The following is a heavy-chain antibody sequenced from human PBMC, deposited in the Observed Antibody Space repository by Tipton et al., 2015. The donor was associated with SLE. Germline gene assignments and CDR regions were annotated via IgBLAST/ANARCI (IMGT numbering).Heavy chain of an antibody. D-gene: IGHD6-25*01. CDR3: ARGVRYSSGQSAFDI. V-gene: IGHV4-34*01. J-gene: IGHJ3*02. CDR2: INHSGST. CDR1: GGSFSGYY. Sequence: TLSLTCAVYGGSFSGYYWSWIRQPPGKGLEWIGEINHSGSTNYNPSLKSRVTISINTSKNQFSLNLSSVTAADTAVHFCARGVRYSSGQSAFDIWGQGTMVSVSS.